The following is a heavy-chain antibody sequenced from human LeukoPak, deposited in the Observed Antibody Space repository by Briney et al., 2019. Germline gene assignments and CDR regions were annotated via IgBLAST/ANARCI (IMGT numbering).Heavy chain of an antibody. CDR2: IYYSGST. V-gene: IGHV4-39*07. Sequence: SETLSLTCTVSGGSISSSSYYWGWIRQPPGKGLEWIGSIYYSGSTYYNPSLKSRVTISVDTSKNQFSLKLSSVTAADTAVYYCARGYSGYDDWGQGTLVTASS. D-gene: IGHD5-12*01. CDR3: ARGYSGYDD. J-gene: IGHJ4*02. CDR1: GGSISSSSYY.